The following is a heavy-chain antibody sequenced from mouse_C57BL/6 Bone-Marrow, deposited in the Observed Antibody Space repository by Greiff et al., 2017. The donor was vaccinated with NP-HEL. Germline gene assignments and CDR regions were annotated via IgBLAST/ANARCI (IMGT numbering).Heavy chain of an antibody. D-gene: IGHD1-1*01. CDR3: ERAQITTVVDY. V-gene: IGHV1-55*01. CDR1: GYTFTSYW. J-gene: IGHJ2*01. CDR2: IYPGSGST. Sequence: VQLQQPGAELVKPGASVKMSCKASGYTFTSYWITWVKQRPGQGLEWIGDIYPGSGSTNYNEKFKSKATLTVATSSSTAYMQLRSLTSEDSAVFNWERAQITTVVDYWGQGTALTVSS.